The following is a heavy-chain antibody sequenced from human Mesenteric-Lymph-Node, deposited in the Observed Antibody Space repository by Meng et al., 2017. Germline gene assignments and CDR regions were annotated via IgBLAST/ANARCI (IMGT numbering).Heavy chain of an antibody. V-gene: IGHV3-7*01. CDR3: ARSVYDILTGYYFDY. CDR2: IKQDGSEK. D-gene: IGHD3-9*01. J-gene: IGHJ4*02. CDR1: GFTFSNYW. Sequence: GESLKISCAASGFTFSNYWMTWVRQAPGKGLEWVANIKQDGSEKYYVDSVKGRFTISRDNAKNSLYLQMNSLRAEDTAVYYCARSVYDILTGYYFDYWGQGTLVTVSS.